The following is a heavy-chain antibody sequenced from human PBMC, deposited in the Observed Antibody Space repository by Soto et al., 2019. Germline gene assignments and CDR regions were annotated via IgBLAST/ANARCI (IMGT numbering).Heavy chain of an antibody. CDR1: GYTFTNYY. D-gene: IGHD2-8*01. V-gene: IGHV1-46*01. CDR2: VNPNGGYT. Sequence: QVQLVQSGAEVKKPGASVKVSCKASGYTFTNYYMHWVRQAPGQGLEWMGIVNPNGGYTNYPQKFQVRVTMTRDTSTSTVYMEVSSLRSEDTAVYYWARSNGGSGWFDPWGQGTLVTVSS. J-gene: IGHJ5*02. CDR3: ARSNGGSGWFDP.